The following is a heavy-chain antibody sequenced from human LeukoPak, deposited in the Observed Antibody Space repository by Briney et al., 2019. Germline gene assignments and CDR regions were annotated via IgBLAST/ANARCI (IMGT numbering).Heavy chain of an antibody. CDR1: GFTVSSNY. CDR3: ATVDCSGGSCYSGMDV. V-gene: IGHV3-74*01. Sequence: GGSLRLSCAASGFTVSSNYMSWVRQAPGKGLVWVSRINSDGSSTSYADSVKGRFTISRDNAKNTLYLQMNSLRAEDTAVYYCATVDCSGGSCYSGMDVWGQGTTVTVSS. D-gene: IGHD2-15*01. J-gene: IGHJ6*02. CDR2: INSDGSST.